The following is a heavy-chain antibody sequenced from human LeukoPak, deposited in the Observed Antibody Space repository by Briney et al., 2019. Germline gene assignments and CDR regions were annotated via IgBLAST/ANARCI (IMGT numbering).Heavy chain of an antibody. D-gene: IGHD2-2*01. CDR3: ARDGLGYCSSTSCRPFDY. Sequence: GGSLRLPRAVSGLTFNSYSMNWVRQAPGEGLEWVSYISNSSSNIYYADSVKGRYTISRDNAENSLYLQMNSVRAEDACVYFCARDGLGYCSSTSCRPFDYWGQGPVVTVPS. J-gene: IGHJ4*02. CDR1: GLTFNSYS. CDR2: ISNSSSNI. V-gene: IGHV3-48*01.